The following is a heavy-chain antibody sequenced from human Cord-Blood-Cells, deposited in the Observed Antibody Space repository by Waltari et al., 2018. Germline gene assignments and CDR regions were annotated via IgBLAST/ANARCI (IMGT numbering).Heavy chain of an antibody. V-gene: IGHV1-2*04. CDR2: NNPNRGGT. Sequence: QVQLVQSGAEVKKPGSSVKVSCKASGYTFTGYYMHWVRQAPGQGLEWMGWNNPNRGGTNYAQKFQGWVTMTRDTSISTAYMELSRLRSDDTAVYYCARGSGELGIDYWGQGTLVTVSS. D-gene: IGHD7-27*01. CDR1: GYTFTGYY. CDR3: ARGSGELGIDY. J-gene: IGHJ4*02.